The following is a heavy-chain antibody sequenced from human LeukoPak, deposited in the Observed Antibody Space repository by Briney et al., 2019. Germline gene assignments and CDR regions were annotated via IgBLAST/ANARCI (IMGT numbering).Heavy chain of an antibody. D-gene: IGHD3-22*01. Sequence: ASVKVSCKASGYTFTCYYMHWVRQAPGQGLEWMGWINPNSGGTNYAQKFQGRVTMTRDTSISTAYMELSRLRSDDTAVYYCARVSSDSSGYYLFDYWGQGTLVTVSS. J-gene: IGHJ4*02. V-gene: IGHV1-2*02. CDR3: ARVSSDSSGYYLFDY. CDR2: INPNSGGT. CDR1: GYTFTCYY.